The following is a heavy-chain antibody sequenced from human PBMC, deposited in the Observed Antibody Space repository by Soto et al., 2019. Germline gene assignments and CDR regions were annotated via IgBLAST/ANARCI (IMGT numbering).Heavy chain of an antibody. J-gene: IGHJ4*02. V-gene: IGHV6-1*01. Sequence: SQTFSLTCAISGDSVSSNSAAWNWIRQSPSRGLEWLGRTYYRSKWYNDYAVSVKSRITINPDTSKNQFSLQLNSVTPEDTAVYYCARGGNYYDSSGYYSVVDYWGQGTLVTVSS. CDR3: ARGGNYYDSSGYYSVVDY. CDR2: TYYRSKWYN. D-gene: IGHD3-22*01. CDR1: GDSVSSNSAA.